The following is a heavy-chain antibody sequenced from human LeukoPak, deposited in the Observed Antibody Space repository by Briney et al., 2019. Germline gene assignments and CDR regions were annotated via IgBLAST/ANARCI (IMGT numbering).Heavy chain of an antibody. CDR3: ANAHSGYYYYFDY. J-gene: IGHJ4*02. Sequence: GGSLRLSCAASGFTFSSYAMSWVRQAPGKGLEWVSTISNSGGNTYYADSVKGRFTISRDNSKNTLYLQMNSLRAEDTAVYYCANAHSGYYYYFDYWGQGTLVTVSS. V-gene: IGHV3-23*01. D-gene: IGHD3-22*01. CDR2: ISNSGGNT. CDR1: GFTFSSYA.